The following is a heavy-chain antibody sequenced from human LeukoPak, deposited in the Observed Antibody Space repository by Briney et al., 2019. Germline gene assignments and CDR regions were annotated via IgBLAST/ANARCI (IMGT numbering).Heavy chain of an antibody. CDR1: GLTFSSYS. CDR3: ARELGIFDY. J-gene: IGHJ4*02. V-gene: IGHV3-48*01. Sequence: GGSLRLSCAASGLTFSSYSMNWVCQAPGKGLEWVSYISSSSSTIYYADSVKGRFTISKDNAKNSLYLQMNSLRAEDTAVYYCARELGIFDYWGQGTLVTVSS. CDR2: ISSSSSTI. D-gene: IGHD7-27*01.